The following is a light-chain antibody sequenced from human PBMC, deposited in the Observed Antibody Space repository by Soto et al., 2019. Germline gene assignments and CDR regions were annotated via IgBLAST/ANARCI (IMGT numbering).Light chain of an antibody. CDR1: QSISDY. CDR2: DAS. J-gene: IGKJ4*01. Sequence: EIVLTQSPATLSLSPGERATLSCRASQSISDYLGWFQQKPGQAPRLLIFDASRKTFGVPDRFTGSGSGTDFTLTINRLEPEDFGVYFCQQYGSSVTFSGGTKVEIK. CDR3: QQYGSSVT. V-gene: IGKV3-11*01.